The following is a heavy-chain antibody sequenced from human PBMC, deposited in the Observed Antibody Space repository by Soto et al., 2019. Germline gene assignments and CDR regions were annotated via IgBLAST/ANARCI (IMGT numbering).Heavy chain of an antibody. CDR2: LNHSGST. Sequence: SDTLSLTCAFYGGSFSGYYWSWIRQPPGRGREWVGELNHSGSTNYNPALKSRVTISVDTSKNQFSLKLSSVTAADPAVYYCARGYYYDRSGYGYYYGMDVWGQGTTVT. CDR1: GGSFSGYY. J-gene: IGHJ6*02. D-gene: IGHD3-22*01. V-gene: IGHV4-34*01. CDR3: ARGYYYDRSGYGYYYGMDV.